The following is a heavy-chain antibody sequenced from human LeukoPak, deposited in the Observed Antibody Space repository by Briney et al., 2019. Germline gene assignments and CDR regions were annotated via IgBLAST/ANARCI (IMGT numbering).Heavy chain of an antibody. V-gene: IGHV3-21*01. J-gene: IGHJ6*03. CDR1: RFTFSSYS. CDR2: ISSSSSYI. D-gene: IGHD2-21*02. Sequence: GGSLRLSCAAPRFTFSSYSMNWVRQAPGKGLEWVSSISSSSSYIYYADSVKGRFTISRDNAKNSLYLQMNSLRAEDTAVYYCASLYCGGDCSYYYYYYMDVWGKGTTVTVSS. CDR3: ASLYCGGDCSYYYYYYMDV.